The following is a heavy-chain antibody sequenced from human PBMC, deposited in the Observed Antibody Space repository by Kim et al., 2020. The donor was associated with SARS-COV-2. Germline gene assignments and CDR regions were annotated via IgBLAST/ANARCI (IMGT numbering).Heavy chain of an antibody. CDR3: ARHRGSTLRYFDWSWGDFYYYYGMDV. D-gene: IGHD3-9*01. CDR1: GGSISSSSYY. J-gene: IGHJ6*02. Sequence: SETLSLTCTVSGGSISSSSYYWGWIRQPPGKGLEWIGSIYYSGSTYYNPSLKSRVTISVDTSKNQFSLKLSSVTAADTAVYYCARHRGSTLRYFDWSWGDFYYYYGMDVWGQGTTVTVSS. V-gene: IGHV4-39*01. CDR2: IYYSGST.